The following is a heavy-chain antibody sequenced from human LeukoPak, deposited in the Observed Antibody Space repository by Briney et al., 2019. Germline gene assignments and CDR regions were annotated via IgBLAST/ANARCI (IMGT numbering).Heavy chain of an antibody. D-gene: IGHD3-22*01. V-gene: IGHV3-30*04. CDR3: ARDYYDSSGHILDY. CDR2: ISYDGSNK. J-gene: IGHJ4*02. CDR1: GFTFSSYA. Sequence: GGSLRLSCAASGFTFSSYAMHWVRQAPGKGLEWVAVISYDGSNKYYADSVKGRFTIPRDNSKNTLYLQMNSLRAEDMAVYYCARDYYDSSGHILDYWGQGTLVTVSS.